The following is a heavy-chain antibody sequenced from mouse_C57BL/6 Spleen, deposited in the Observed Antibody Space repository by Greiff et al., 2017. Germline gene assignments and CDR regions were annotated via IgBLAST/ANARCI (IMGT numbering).Heavy chain of an antibody. CDR2: IDPSDSYT. D-gene: IGHD3-2*02. CDR1: GYTFTSYW. Sequence: QVQLLQPGAELVMPGASVKLSCKASGYTFTSYWMHWVKQRPGQGLQGFGEIDPSDSYTNYNQKFKGKSTLTVDKSSSTAYMQLNSLTSEDSAVYYCARTDQATYFAYWGQGTTLTVSA. V-gene: IGHV1-69*01. CDR3: ARTDQATYFAY. J-gene: IGHJ2*01.